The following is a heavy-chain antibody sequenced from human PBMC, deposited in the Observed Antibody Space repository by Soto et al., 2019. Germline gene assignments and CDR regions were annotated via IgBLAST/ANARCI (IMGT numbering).Heavy chain of an antibody. CDR3: AIDRGSGSRGWLDP. Sequence: GGSLSLSCAASGFTFSSFGMPWVRQAPGKGLEWVAVIFNDGGCRYYADSVKGRFTISRDNPKNTLYLQMNSLRAEDTAVNYCAIDRGSGSRGWLDPWGQVNLVTVSS. J-gene: IGHJ5*02. CDR1: GFTFSSFG. D-gene: IGHD3-16*01. V-gene: IGHV3-30*03. CDR2: IFNDGGCR.